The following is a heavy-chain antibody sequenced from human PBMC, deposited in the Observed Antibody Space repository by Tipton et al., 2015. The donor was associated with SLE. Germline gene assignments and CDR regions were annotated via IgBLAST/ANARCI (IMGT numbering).Heavy chain of an antibody. J-gene: IGHJ4*02. V-gene: IGHV4-30-2*05. D-gene: IGHD4-23*01. CDR2: IYHSGST. CDR1: GGSISSGGYS. CDR3: ARSPAPRWVSS. Sequence: TLSLTCTVSGGSISSGGYSWSWIRQPPGKGLEWIGYIYHSGSTYYNPSLKSRVTVSLDTSKNQFSLKMNSVTAADTAVYYCARSPAPRWVSSWGQGTLVTVSS.